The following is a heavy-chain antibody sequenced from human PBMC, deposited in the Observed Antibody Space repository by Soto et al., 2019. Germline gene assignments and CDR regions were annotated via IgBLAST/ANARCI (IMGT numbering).Heavy chain of an antibody. D-gene: IGHD6-13*01. V-gene: IGHV2-26*04. Sequence: QVTVKESGPVLVKPTETLTLTCTVSGFSLSNAGLGVSWIRQPPGKALEWLAHIFSNDAKSYSTSLKSRLTISXAXSKSQVVLTMTNMDPVDTATYYCASTYSSSWYWFDPWGQGTLVTVSS. CDR1: GFSLSNAGLG. CDR2: IFSNDAK. CDR3: ASTYSSSWYWFDP. J-gene: IGHJ5*02.